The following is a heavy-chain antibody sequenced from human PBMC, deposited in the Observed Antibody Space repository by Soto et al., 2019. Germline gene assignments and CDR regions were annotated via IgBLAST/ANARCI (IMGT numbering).Heavy chain of an antibody. Sequence: QITLKESGPTLVKPTQTLTLTCTFSGLSLSTSGEAVGWIRQPPGKALEWLALIYWDDDKRYNPTLNTRLTITKDTSKNQVVLTLTNMDPVDTAAYYCAHYVSTSPAGWFDPWGQGILVTVSS. CDR2: IYWDDDK. CDR3: AHYVSTSPAGWFDP. CDR1: GLSLSTSGEA. J-gene: IGHJ5*02. V-gene: IGHV2-5*02. D-gene: IGHD3-10*02.